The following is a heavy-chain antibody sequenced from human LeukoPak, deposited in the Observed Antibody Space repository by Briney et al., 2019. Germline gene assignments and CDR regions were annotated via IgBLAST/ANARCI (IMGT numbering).Heavy chain of an antibody. CDR2: IYSGGST. D-gene: IGHD5-18*01. V-gene: IGHV3-66*02. Sequence: GGSLRLSCAASGFTVSSNYMSWVRQAPGKGLEWVSVIYSGGSTYYADSVKGRFTISRDNSKNTLYLQMNSLRAEDTAVYYCARDRRGLQLWFGPYMDVWGKGTTVTVSS. J-gene: IGHJ6*03. CDR1: GFTVSSNY. CDR3: ARDRRGLQLWFGPYMDV.